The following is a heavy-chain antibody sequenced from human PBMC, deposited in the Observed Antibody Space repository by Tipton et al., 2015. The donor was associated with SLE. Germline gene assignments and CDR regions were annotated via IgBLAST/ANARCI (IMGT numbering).Heavy chain of an antibody. D-gene: IGHD6-19*01. CDR2: IHHSGTS. V-gene: IGHV4-38-2*01. J-gene: IGHJ4*02. CDR3: ASHSPYSSGWFDY. Sequence: TLSLTCGVSGYLITSGYYWGWFRQPPGKGLEWIGSIHHSGTSHYNPSLKSRVTISVDTSKNQFSLKLSSVTAADTAVYYCASHSPYSSGWFDYWGQGTLVTVSS. CDR1: GYLITSGYY.